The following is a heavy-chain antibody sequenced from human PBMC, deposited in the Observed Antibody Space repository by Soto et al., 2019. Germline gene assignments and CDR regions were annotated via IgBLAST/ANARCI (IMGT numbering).Heavy chain of an antibody. CDR2: IIPIFGTE. D-gene: IGHD2-2*01. Sequence: QVQLVQSGAEVKKPGSSVKVSCKASGGTFSSYAISWVRQAPGQGLEWMGGIIPIFGTENYAQKFQGRVTITEYESTSTAYMELSSLRSEDTAVYYCAGGGVVVPAAPINQNWFDHWGQGTLVTVSS. J-gene: IGHJ5*02. CDR1: GGTFSSYA. CDR3: AGGGVVVPAAPINQNWFDH. V-gene: IGHV1-69*01.